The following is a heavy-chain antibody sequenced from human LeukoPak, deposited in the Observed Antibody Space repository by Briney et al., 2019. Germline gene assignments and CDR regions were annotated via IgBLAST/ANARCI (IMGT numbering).Heavy chain of an antibody. CDR3: ARQKRDAFDI. J-gene: IGHJ3*02. CDR2: IYTSGST. CDR1: GGSISSYY. Sequence: SETLSLTCTVSGGSISSYYWSWIRQPPGKGLEWIGYIYTSGSTNCNPSLKSRVTISVDTSKNQFSLKLSSVTAADTAVYYCARQKRDAFDIWGQGTMVTVSS. V-gene: IGHV4-4*09.